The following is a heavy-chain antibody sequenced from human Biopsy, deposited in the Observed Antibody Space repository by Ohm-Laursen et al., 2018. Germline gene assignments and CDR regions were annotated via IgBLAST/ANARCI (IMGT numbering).Heavy chain of an antibody. CDR1: GGSIISYY. D-gene: IGHD3-3*01. CDR2: VYNGGIT. J-gene: IGHJ5*02. V-gene: IGHV4-59*07. Sequence: SDTLSLTCSVSGGSIISYYWTWIRQPPRKGLEWIGHVYNGGITNYNPSPKSRVTISKDTSKNQFSLQVNSVTAADTAVYYCARTPRDSFWSGSYKRGLWFDPWGQGTLVIVSS. CDR3: ARTPRDSFWSGSYKRGLWFDP.